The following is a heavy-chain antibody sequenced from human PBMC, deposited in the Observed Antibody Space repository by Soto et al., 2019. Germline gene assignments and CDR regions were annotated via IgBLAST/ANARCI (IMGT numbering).Heavy chain of an antibody. D-gene: IGHD2-15*01. CDR2: ISGDGRTT. CDR1: GFTFSTSW. V-gene: IGHV3-74*01. J-gene: IGHJ4*01. Sequence: EVQLVESGGGLVKPGGSLRLSCVGSGFTFSTSWIHWVRQAPGKGLVWVSRISGDGRTTLYADSVNGRFTVSRDNAKNTMYLPMNSLTADDTDVYFCARLGYCYSSDCYWGHGPLVTVSP. CDR3: ARLGYCYSSDCY.